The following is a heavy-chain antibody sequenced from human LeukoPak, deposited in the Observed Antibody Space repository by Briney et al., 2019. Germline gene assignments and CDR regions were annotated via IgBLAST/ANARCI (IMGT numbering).Heavy chain of an antibody. D-gene: IGHD3-16*01. J-gene: IGHJ4*02. CDR2: ISSSSSTI. V-gene: IGHV3-48*01. CDR3: AILEEHDDVWGSYPLTNFDY. CDR1: GFTFSSYS. Sequence: GGSLRLSXAASGFTFSSYSMNWVRQAPGKGLEWVSYISSSSSTIYYADSVKGRFTISRDNAKNSLYLQMNSLRAEDTAVYYCAILEEHDDVWGSYPLTNFDYWGQGTLVTVSS.